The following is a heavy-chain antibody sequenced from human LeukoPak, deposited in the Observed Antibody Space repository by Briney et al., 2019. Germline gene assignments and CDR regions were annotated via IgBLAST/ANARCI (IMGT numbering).Heavy chain of an antibody. J-gene: IGHJ6*03. Sequence: SETLSLTCTVSGGPIYSYYWSWLRQTAGKGLEWIGRLYPGVSTNYNPSLKSRGTMSVDTSKNQFALKLSAVTAADTAVYYCARLKFYDSTGYSPGHYMDVWGKGTTVTVSS. D-gene: IGHD3-22*01. CDR1: GGPIYSYY. CDR2: LYPGVST. V-gene: IGHV4-4*07. CDR3: ARLKFYDSTGYSPGHYMDV.